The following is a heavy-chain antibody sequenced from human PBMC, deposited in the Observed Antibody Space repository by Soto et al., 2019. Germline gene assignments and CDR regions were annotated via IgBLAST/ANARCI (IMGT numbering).Heavy chain of an antibody. CDR2: MSYDGSKI. Sequence: PGGSLRLSCAASGVAFDPYGMHWIRQGAGQGLEWVATMSYDGSKIYYRDSVRGRFSISRDDSKRTLYLQMNGLRAEDTAVYYCAKDRDPYYYYYLMDVWGQGTTVTVSS. J-gene: IGHJ6*02. CDR3: AKDRDPYYYYYLMDV. V-gene: IGHV3-30*18. CDR1: GVAFDPYG.